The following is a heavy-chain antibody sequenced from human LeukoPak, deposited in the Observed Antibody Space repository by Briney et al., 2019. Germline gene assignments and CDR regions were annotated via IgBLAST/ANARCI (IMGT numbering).Heavy chain of an antibody. CDR2: INHSGRT. CDR1: GGSFSGYY. CDR3: ASPGGYYDSSGYPYY. V-gene: IGHV4-34*01. J-gene: IGHJ4*02. D-gene: IGHD3-22*01. Sequence: PSETLSLTCAVYGGSFSGYYWSWIRQPPGRGLEWIGEINHSGRTNYNPSLKSRVSISVDTSKNQFSLKLSSVIAADTAVYYCASPGGYYDSSGYPYYWGQGTLVTVSS.